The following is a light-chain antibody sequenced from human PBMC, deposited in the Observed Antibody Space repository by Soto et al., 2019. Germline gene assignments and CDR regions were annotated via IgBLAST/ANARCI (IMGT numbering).Light chain of an antibody. V-gene: IGLV2-8*01. J-gene: IGLJ1*01. Sequence: QSALTQPPSASGSPGQSVAISCTGTSSDVGGYNFVSWYQQHPGKAPKLMIYEVTKRPSGVPDRFSGSKSGNTASLTVSGLQAEDGADYYCCSYAGNNIYVFGTGTKVTVL. CDR2: EVT. CDR3: CSYAGNNIYV. CDR1: SSDVGGYNF.